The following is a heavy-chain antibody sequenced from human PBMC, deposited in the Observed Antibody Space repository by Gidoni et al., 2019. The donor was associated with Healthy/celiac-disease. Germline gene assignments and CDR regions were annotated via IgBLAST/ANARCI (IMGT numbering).Heavy chain of an antibody. CDR2: ISAYNGNT. Sequence: QVQLVQSGSEVKKPGASVKVSCKASGYTFTSYGISWVRQAPGQGLAWMGWISAYNGNTNYAQKLQGRVTMTTDTATSTAYMELRSLRSDDTAVYYCARDPARVVVVVAATLGWFDPWGQGTLVTVSS. V-gene: IGHV1-18*01. CDR3: ARDPARVVVVVAATLGWFDP. J-gene: IGHJ5*02. D-gene: IGHD2-15*01. CDR1: GYTFTSYG.